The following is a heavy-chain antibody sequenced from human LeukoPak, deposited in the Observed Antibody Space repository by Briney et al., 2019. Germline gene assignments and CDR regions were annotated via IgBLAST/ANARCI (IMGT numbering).Heavy chain of an antibody. CDR3: AREDYGSGSSHYGMDV. J-gene: IGHJ6*02. CDR2: MNPNSGNT. V-gene: IGHV1-8*02. Sequence: ASVKVSCKASGGTFSSYAISWVRQATGQGLEWMGWMNPNSGNTGYAQKFQGRVTMTRNTSISTAYMELSSLRSEDTAVYYCAREDYGSGSSHYGMDVWGQGTTVTVSS. CDR1: GGTFSSYA. D-gene: IGHD3-10*01.